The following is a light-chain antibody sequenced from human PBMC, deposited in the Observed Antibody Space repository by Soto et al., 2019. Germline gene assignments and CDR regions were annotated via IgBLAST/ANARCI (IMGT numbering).Light chain of an antibody. J-gene: IGLJ1*01. CDR1: SSNIGAGYE. Sequence: QSVLTQPPSVSGAPGQRVTISCTGSSSNIGAGYEVHWYQHLPGKAPKLLIYGNTNRPSGVPDRFSCSKSGTSAALAITGLQDDDEADYYCQSYGSSRSASYVFGGGTKLTVL. V-gene: IGLV1-40*01. CDR3: QSYGSSRSASYV. CDR2: GNT.